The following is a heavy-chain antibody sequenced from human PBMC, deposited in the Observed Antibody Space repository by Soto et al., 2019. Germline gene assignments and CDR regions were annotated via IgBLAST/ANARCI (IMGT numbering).Heavy chain of an antibody. Sequence: ASVKVSCKASGGTFRSYAISWVRQAPGQGLEWMGGIIPIFGTANYAQKFQGRVTITADESTSTAYMELSSLRSEDTAVYYCAREGPVAAAGSYNWFDPWGQGTLVTVSS. J-gene: IGHJ5*02. CDR2: IIPIFGTA. D-gene: IGHD6-13*01. CDR1: GGTFRSYA. V-gene: IGHV1-69*13. CDR3: AREGPVAAAGSYNWFDP.